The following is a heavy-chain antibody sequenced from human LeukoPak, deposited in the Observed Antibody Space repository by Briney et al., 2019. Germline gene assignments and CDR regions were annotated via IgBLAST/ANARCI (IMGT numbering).Heavy chain of an antibody. V-gene: IGHV3-11*01. CDR2: ISSSGTTI. CDR1: GFTFSDYY. CDR3: VKDRVDGSGSQFDS. J-gene: IGHJ4*02. D-gene: IGHD3-10*01. Sequence: GGSLRLSCAASGFTFSDYYMSWIRQAPGKGLEWVSYISSSGTTIYYADSVKGRFTISRDNAMDTLYLQMNSLRADDTAVYYCVKDRVDGSGSQFDSWGQGSLVIVSS.